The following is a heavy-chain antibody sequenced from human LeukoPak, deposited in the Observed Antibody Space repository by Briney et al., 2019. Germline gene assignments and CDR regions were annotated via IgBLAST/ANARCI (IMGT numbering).Heavy chain of an antibody. J-gene: IGHJ4*02. CDR1: GFAFRTYE. Sequence: GGSLRLSCAASGFAFRTYEMIWGRLSPEKGLEWLSYINRGGETTSYADSVEGRFTNPRDNAKNSLYLELKILIADDVALYFCPRLYCADDSCYYFDHWGQGTQVTVSS. V-gene: IGHV3-48*03. CDR2: INRGGETT. CDR3: PRLYCADDSCYYFDH. D-gene: IGHD2-21*02.